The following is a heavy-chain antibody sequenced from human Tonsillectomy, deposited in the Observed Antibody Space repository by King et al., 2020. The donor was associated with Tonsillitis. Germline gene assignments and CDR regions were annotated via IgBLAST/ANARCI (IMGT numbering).Heavy chain of an antibody. CDR3: ARDSPPRD. Sequence: VQLVESGGGLVQPGGSLRLSCAASGFTFSNYWMSWVLQAPGKGLEWGANIKQDGSQKYYVDSVKGRFTISRDNAKNSLYLQMNSLRAEETAVYYCARDSPPRDWGQGTLVTVSS. J-gene: IGHJ4*02. CDR1: GFTFSNYW. V-gene: IGHV3-7*04. CDR2: IKQDGSQK.